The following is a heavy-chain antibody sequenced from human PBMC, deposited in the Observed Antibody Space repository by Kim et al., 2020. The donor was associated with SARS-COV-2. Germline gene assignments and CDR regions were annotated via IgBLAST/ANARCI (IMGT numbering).Heavy chain of an antibody. Sequence: GRFTISRDNAKNSLYLQMNSLRAEDTAVYYCARDQGAVYDFWSGYWHFDYWGQGTLVTVSS. CDR3: ARDQGAVYDFWSGYWHFDY. V-gene: IGHV3-11*06. D-gene: IGHD3-3*01. J-gene: IGHJ4*02.